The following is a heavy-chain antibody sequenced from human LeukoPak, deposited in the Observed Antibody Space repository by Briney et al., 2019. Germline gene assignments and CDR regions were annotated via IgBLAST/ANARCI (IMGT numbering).Heavy chain of an antibody. CDR2: IHSSGST. V-gene: IGHV4-34*01. J-gene: IGHJ5*02. CDR3: ARDSMVRGVITTRWFDP. D-gene: IGHD3-10*01. Sequence: PSETLSLTCAVYGGSFSGYYWNWIRRPPGKGLEWIGSIHSSGSTYYNPSLKSRVTISVDTSKNQFSLKLTSMTAADTAVYYCARDSMVRGVITTRWFDPWGQGTLVTVSS. CDR1: GGSFSGYY.